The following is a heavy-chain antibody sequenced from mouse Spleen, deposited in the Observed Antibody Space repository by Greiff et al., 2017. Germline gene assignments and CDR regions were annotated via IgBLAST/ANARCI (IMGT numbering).Heavy chain of an antibody. CDR2: INPSTGGT. V-gene: IGHV1-42*01. CDR3: ARGRQLGPLDY. J-gene: IGHJ2*01. Sequence: VQLQQSGPELVKPGASVKISCKASGYSFTGYYMNWVKQSPEKSLEWIGEINPSTGGTTYNQKFKAKATLTVDKSSSTAYMQLKSLTSEDSAVYYCARGRQLGPLDYWGQGTTLTVSS. CDR1: GYSFTGYY. D-gene: IGHD3-2*01.